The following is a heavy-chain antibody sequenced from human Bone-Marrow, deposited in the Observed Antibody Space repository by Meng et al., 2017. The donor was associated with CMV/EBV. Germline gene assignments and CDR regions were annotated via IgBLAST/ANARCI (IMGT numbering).Heavy chain of an antibody. V-gene: IGHV1-46*01. J-gene: IGHJ5*02. CDR3: ASQIVVVPAAKYHNWFDP. CDR2: INPSGGST. Sequence: ASVKVSCKASGYIFTSYYIHWVRQAPGQGLEWMGLINPSGGSTTYAQKFQGRVTMTRDTSTTTVHMELSSLRSEDTAVYYCASQIVVVPAAKYHNWFDPWGHGTLVTVSS. CDR1: GYIFTSYY. D-gene: IGHD2-2*01.